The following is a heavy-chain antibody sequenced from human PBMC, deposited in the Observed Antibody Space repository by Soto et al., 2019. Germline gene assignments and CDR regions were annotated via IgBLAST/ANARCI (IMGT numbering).Heavy chain of an antibody. CDR2: ISYDGSNK. Sequence: VGSLRLSCAASGFTFGSYGMHWVRQAPGKGLGWVAVISYDGSNKYYADSVKGRFTISRDNSKNTLYLQMNSLRAEDTAVYYCANFPLRYSSAWYYFDYWGQGTPVTVPS. V-gene: IGHV3-30*18. CDR3: ANFPLRYSSAWYYFDY. CDR1: GFTFGSYG. J-gene: IGHJ4*02. D-gene: IGHD6-19*01.